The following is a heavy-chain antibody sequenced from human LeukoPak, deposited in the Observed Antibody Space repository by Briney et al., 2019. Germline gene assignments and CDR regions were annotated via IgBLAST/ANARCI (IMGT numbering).Heavy chain of an antibody. CDR3: ARDTSMVRGPGTFDI. V-gene: IGHV1-18*01. CDR1: GYTFTSYG. Sequence: ASVKVSCKASGYTFTSYGISWVRQAPGQGLEWMGWISAYNGNTNYAQKLQGRVTMTTDTSTSTAYMELRSLRSDDTAVYYCARDTSMVRGPGTFDIWGQGTMVTVSS. J-gene: IGHJ3*02. CDR2: ISAYNGNT. D-gene: IGHD3-10*01.